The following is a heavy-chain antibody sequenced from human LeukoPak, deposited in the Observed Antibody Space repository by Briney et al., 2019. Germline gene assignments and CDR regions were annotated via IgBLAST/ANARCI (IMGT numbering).Heavy chain of an antibody. D-gene: IGHD1-1*01. CDR2: IYISGST. V-gene: IGHV4-4*07. CDR1: GGSISNYY. Sequence: PSETLSLTCTVSGGSISNYYWSWIRQPAGKGLEWLGRIYISGSTTYNPSLKSRVTISVDKSKNQFSLKLNSVTAADTAVYYCASGLRTGDWFDPWGQGTLVTVSS. CDR3: ASGLRTGDWFDP. J-gene: IGHJ5*02.